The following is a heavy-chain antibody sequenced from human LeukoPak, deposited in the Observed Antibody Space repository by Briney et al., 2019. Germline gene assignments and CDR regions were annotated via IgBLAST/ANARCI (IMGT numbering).Heavy chain of an antibody. D-gene: IGHD3-22*01. CDR1: GGTFSSYA. J-gene: IGHJ4*02. V-gene: IGHV1-69*13. Sequence: SVKVSCKASGGTFSSYAISWVRQAPGQGLEWMGGIIPIFGTANYAQKFQGRVTITADESTSTAYMELSSLRSEDTAVYYCARGRDDNSGYYYGSFDYWGQGTLVPVSS. CDR2: IIPIFGTA. CDR3: ARGRDDNSGYYYGSFDY.